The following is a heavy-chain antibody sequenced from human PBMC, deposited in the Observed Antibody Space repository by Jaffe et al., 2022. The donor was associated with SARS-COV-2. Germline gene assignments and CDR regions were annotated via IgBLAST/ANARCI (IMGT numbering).Heavy chain of an antibody. CDR3: ARSGSYYDTSDYYILSSRQDVFDM. Sequence: QLQLQESGPGLVRPSETLSLTCAVSGDSISSSLYYWGWIRQPPGKGLEWIGSIYHNERVYYNPSLESRVTMSVDTSKNQFSLKLSSVTAADTAVYHCARSGSYYDTSDYYILSSRQDVFDMWGQGTLVTVSS. D-gene: IGHD3-22*01. CDR2: IYHNERV. J-gene: IGHJ3*02. V-gene: IGHV4-39*01. CDR1: GDSISSSLYY.